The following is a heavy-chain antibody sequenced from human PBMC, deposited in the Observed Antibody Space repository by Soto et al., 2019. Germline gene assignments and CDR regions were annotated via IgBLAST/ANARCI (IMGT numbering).Heavy chain of an antibody. V-gene: IGHV3-30-3*01. CDR2: ISYDGSNK. Sequence: WGSLRLSCAAPGFTFISYAIHCVRHSPLKGLEWVAVISYDGSNKYYADSVKGRFTISRDNSKNTLYLQMNSLRAEDTAVYYCARDTTYDSRAPGAFDIWGQGTMVTVSS. J-gene: IGHJ3*02. CDR3: ARDTTYDSRAPGAFDI. CDR1: GFTFISYA. D-gene: IGHD3-22*01.